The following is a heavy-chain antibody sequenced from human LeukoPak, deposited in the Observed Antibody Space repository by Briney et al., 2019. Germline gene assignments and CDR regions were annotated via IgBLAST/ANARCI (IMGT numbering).Heavy chain of an antibody. CDR3: ARLGSSSWLAYYYYYGMDV. D-gene: IGHD6-13*01. J-gene: IGHJ6*02. CDR2: INHSGSA. V-gene: IGHV4-34*01. CDR1: GGSFSGYY. Sequence: SETLSLTCAVYGGSFSGYYWSWIRQPPGKGLEWIGEINHSGSANYNPSLKSRVTISVDTSKNQFSLKLSSVTAADTAVYYCARLGSSSWLAYYYYYGMDVWGQGTTVTVSS.